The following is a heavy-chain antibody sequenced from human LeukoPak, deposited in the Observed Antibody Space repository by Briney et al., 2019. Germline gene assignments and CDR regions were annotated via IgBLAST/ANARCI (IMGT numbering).Heavy chain of an antibody. CDR1: GGSFSGYY. Sequence: SETLSLTCAVYGGSFSGYYWSWIRQPPGKGLEWIGEINHSGSTNYNPSLKSRVTISVDTSKNQFSLKLSSVTAADTAVYYCAREALLGYCSSTSCYRTSCTWPPRSGGWFDPWGQGTLVTVSS. CDR3: AREALLGYCSSTSCYRTSCTWPPRSGGWFDP. V-gene: IGHV4-34*01. CDR2: INHSGST. J-gene: IGHJ5*02. D-gene: IGHD2-2*01.